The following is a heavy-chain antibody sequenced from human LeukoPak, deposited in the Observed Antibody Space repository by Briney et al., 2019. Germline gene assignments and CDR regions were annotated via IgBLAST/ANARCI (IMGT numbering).Heavy chain of an antibody. Sequence: GGSLRLSCAASGFAFSNYGLHWVRQAPGKGLEWVSFIRYDGSNQYYTDSVKGRLTISRDNSKSTLHLQMDSLRTEDTAMYYCAKGAPNLPDYWGQGTLVTVSS. CDR3: AKGAPNLPDY. J-gene: IGHJ4*02. CDR1: GFAFSNYG. V-gene: IGHV3-30*02. D-gene: IGHD2-8*01. CDR2: IRYDGSNQ.